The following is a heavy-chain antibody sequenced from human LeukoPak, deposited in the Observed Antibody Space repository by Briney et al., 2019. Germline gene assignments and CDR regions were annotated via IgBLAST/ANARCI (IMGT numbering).Heavy chain of an antibody. CDR1: GGTFSSYA. J-gene: IGHJ3*02. D-gene: IGHD6-13*01. CDR2: IIPIFGTA. Sequence: ASVKVSCKASGGTFSSYAISLVRQAPGQGLEWMGRIIPIFGTANYAQKFQGRVTITTDESTSTAYMELSSLRSEDTAVYYCARDRNPNRIAADDAFDIWGQGTMVTVSS. V-gene: IGHV1-69*05. CDR3: ARDRNPNRIAADDAFDI.